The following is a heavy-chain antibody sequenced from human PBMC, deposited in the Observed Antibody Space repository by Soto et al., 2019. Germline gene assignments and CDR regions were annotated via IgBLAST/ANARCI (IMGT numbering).Heavy chain of an antibody. D-gene: IGHD3-9*01. V-gene: IGHV4-34*01. CDR3: ARVPYDILTGYPSYWYFDL. CDR1: GGSFSGYY. Sequence: PSETLSLTCAVYGGSFSGYYWSWIRQPPGKGLEWIGEINHSGSTNYNPSLKSRVTISVDTSKNQFSLKLSSVTAADTAVYYCARVPYDILTGYPSYWYFDLWGRGTLVTVSS. CDR2: INHSGST. J-gene: IGHJ2*01.